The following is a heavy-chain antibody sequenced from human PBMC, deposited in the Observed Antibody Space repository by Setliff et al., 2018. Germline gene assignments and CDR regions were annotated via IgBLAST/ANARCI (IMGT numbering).Heavy chain of an antibody. D-gene: IGHD3-3*01. CDR3: ARGRSNFWGYYFDY. J-gene: IGHJ4*02. CDR2: IKQDGSEK. Sequence: GGSLRLSCAASGFTFSSNYMSWVCQAPGKGLEWVANIKQDGSEKYYVDSVKGRFTISRDNAKNTLYLQMNSLRAEDTAVYYCARGRSNFWGYYFDYWGQGTLVTVSS. CDR1: GFTFSSNY. V-gene: IGHV3-7*01.